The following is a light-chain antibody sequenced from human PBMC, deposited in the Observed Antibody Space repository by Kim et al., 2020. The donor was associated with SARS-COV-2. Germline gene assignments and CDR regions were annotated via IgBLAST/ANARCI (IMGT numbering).Light chain of an antibody. CDR2: KAS. CDR1: QSVATW. Sequence: ASVGDGVTITCRASQSVATWLAWYQQRPGKAPNLLIYKASTLETGVPSRFSGGGSGTEFTLTISCLQPDDFATYYCQQYSSYSRTFGQGTKVDIK. CDR3: QQYSSYSRT. V-gene: IGKV1-5*03. J-gene: IGKJ1*01.